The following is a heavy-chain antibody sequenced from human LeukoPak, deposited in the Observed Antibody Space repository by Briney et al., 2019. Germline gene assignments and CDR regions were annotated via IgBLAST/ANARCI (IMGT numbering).Heavy chain of an antibody. CDR3: ARVGQGEWFFDL. V-gene: IGHV4-39*07. CDR1: GGSISSSSYY. CDR2: IYYSGST. J-gene: IGHJ2*01. Sequence: TTSETLSLTCTVSGGSISSSSYYWGWIRQPPGKGLEWIGSIYYSGSTYYNPSLKSRVTISVDTSKNQFSLKLSSVTAADTAVYYCARVGQGEWFFDLWGRGTLVTVSS. D-gene: IGHD1-26*01.